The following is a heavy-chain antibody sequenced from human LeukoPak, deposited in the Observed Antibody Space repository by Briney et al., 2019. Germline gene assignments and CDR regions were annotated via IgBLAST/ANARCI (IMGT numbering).Heavy chain of an antibody. J-gene: IGHJ4*02. D-gene: IGHD4-23*01. CDR2: ISYSGNT. CDR1: GVSINTYY. CDR3: ARETTVVVY. Sequence: SETLSLTCTVSGVSINTYYWSWIRQAPGKGPEWIGYISYSGNTHYNPSLKSRVTISVDTSKNQFSLKLSSVTAADTAVYYCARETTVVVYWGQGTLVTVSS. V-gene: IGHV4-59*12.